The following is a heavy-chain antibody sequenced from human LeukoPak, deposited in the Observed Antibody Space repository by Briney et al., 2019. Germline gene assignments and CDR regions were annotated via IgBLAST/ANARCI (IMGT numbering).Heavy chain of an antibody. J-gene: IGHJ6*03. Sequence: SETLSLTCTVSGGSISSSSYYWGWIRQPAGKGLEWIGRIYTSGSTNYNPSLKSRVTISVDTSKNQFSLKLSSVTAADTAVYYCARESGYSSSSKHYYYYYMDVWGKGTTVTVSS. CDR2: IYTSGST. V-gene: IGHV4-61*02. CDR3: ARESGYSSSSKHYYYYYMDV. D-gene: IGHD6-6*01. CDR1: GGSISSSSYY.